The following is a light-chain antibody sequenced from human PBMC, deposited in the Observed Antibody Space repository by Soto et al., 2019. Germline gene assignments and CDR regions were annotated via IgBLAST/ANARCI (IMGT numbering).Light chain of an antibody. CDR2: DVS. CDR3: SSYTSSSPFV. J-gene: IGLJ3*02. Sequence: QSALTQPASVSGSPGQSITISCTGTSSDVGGYNYVSWYQQHPGKAPKLMIYDVSNRPSGVSNRFSGSKSGNTASLTISGLQAEDEADYYRSSYTSSSPFVFGGGTKLTVL. V-gene: IGLV2-14*01. CDR1: SSDVGGYNY.